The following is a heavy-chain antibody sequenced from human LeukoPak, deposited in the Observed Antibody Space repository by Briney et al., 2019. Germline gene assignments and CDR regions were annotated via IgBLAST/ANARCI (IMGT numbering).Heavy chain of an antibody. D-gene: IGHD3-10*01. V-gene: IGHV1-8*01. J-gene: IGHJ3*02. Sequence: ASVKVSCKASGYTFTSYDINWVRQATGQGLECMGWMNPNSGNTGYAQKFQGRVTMNRNTSISTAYMEQSSLRSENTAMYYCARASILWFGELLNDAFDIWGQGTMVSVSS. CDR1: GYTFTSYD. CDR3: ARASILWFGELLNDAFDI. CDR2: MNPNSGNT.